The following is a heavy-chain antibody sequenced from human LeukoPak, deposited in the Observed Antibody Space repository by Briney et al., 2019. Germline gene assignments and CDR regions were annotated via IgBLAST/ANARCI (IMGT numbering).Heavy chain of an antibody. CDR2: IISNSGDT. CDR1: GYSFSDYA. V-gene: IGHV1-2*06. Sequence: ASVKVSCKSSGYSFSDYAMHWVRQAPGQGLEWMGQIISNSGDTSYAQKFQGRVTMTRDTSISTAYMDLSGLTFDDTAVYYCARGGSGSGYLYYFDQWGQGTLVTVSS. CDR3: ARGGSGSGYLYYFDQ. J-gene: IGHJ4*02. D-gene: IGHD3-10*01.